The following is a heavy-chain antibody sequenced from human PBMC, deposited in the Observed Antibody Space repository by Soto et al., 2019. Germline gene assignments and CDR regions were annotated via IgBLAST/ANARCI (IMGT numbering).Heavy chain of an antibody. CDR1: GFTFSDYY. D-gene: IGHD3-9*01. Sequence: GGSLRLSCAASGFTFSDYYMSWIRQAPGKGLEWVSYISSSGSTIYYADSVKGRFTISRDNAKNSLYLQMNSLRAEDTAVYYCARDCSLPRDFDWLFDYYYYYMDVWGKGTTVTVSS. CDR2: ISSSGSTI. J-gene: IGHJ6*03. CDR3: ARDCSLPRDFDWLFDYYYYYMDV. V-gene: IGHV3-11*01.